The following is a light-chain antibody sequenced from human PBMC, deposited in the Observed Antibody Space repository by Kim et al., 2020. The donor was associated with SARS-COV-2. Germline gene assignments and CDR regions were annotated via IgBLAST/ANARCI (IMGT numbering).Light chain of an antibody. CDR2: KAS. V-gene: IGKV1-5*03. CDR3: QQYDSYTWT. J-gene: IGKJ1*01. Sequence: ASVGDRVTITCRASQSISSWLAWYQQKPGKAPKLVIYKASSLERGVPSRFSGSGSGTEFTLTISSLQPDDFATYYCQQYDSYTWTFGQGTKVDIK. CDR1: QSISSW.